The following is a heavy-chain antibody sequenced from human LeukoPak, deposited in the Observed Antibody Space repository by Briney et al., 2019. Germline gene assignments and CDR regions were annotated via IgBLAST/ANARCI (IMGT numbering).Heavy chain of an antibody. J-gene: IGHJ4*02. CDR3: AKRGYYYDSRVFHGFDY. D-gene: IGHD3-22*01. CDR2: ISGGGSDT. Sequence: GGSLRLSCAASGFTFSSYAMSWVRQAPGKGLEWVSGISGGGSDTYYADSVKGRFTISRDISKTTLHLQMNSLRAEDTAVYYCAKRGYYYDSRVFHGFDYWGQGTLVTVSS. V-gene: IGHV3-23*01. CDR1: GFTFSSYA.